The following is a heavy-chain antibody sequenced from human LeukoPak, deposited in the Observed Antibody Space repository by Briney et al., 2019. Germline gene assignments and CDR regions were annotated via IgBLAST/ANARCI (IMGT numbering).Heavy chain of an antibody. CDR1: GFTFSRYW. V-gene: IGHV3-7*01. CDR2: IDQDGNER. D-gene: IGHD6-13*01. J-gene: IGHJ3*01. Sequence: PGGSLRLSCAASGFTFSRYWMNWVRQDPGKGLEWAANIDQDGNERNYVDSVKGRFTISRDNANNLLYLQLDSLRVEDTAIYYCARDQGSSWYKADGFNVWGQGTMVTVPS. CDR3: ARDQGSSWYKADGFNV.